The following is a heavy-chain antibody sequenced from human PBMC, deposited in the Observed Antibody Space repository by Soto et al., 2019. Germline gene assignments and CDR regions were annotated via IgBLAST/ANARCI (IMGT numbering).Heavy chain of an antibody. D-gene: IGHD3-10*01. CDR1: GFTFSSYA. V-gene: IGHV3-23*01. J-gene: IGHJ4*02. CDR2: IGVGGGIT. CDR3: VLWPPYYFDY. Sequence: EVQLLESGGGLVQPGGSLRLSCAASGFTFSSYAMSLVRQAPGKGLEWVSAIGVGGGITYYADSVKGRFTISRDNSKNALYLQLNSLRAEDTAVYYCVLWPPYYFDYWGQGTLVTVSS.